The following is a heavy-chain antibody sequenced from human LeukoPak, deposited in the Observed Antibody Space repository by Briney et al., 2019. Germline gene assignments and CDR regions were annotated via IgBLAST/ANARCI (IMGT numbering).Heavy chain of an antibody. D-gene: IGHD5-18*01. CDR2: IYYSGST. CDR3: ASLRWIQLWTSFDY. J-gene: IGHJ4*02. V-gene: IGHV4-59*08. Sequence: KPSETLSLTCTVSGGSISSYYWSWIRQPPGKGLEWIGYIYYSGSTNYNPSLKSRVTISVDTSKNQFSLKLSSVTAADTAVYYCASLRWIQLWTSFDYWGQGTLVTVSS. CDR1: GGSISSYY.